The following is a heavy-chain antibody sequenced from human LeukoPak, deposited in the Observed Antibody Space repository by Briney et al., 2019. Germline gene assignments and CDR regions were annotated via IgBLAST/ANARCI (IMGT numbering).Heavy chain of an antibody. J-gene: IGHJ4*02. CDR1: GYTLTELS. D-gene: IGHD6-13*01. V-gene: IGHV1-2*02. CDR3: ARANHIAAAGTGCGY. CDR2: INPNSGGT. Sequence: GASVKVSCKVSGYTLTELSMHWVRQAPGKGLEWMGWINPNSGGTNYAQKFQGRVTMTRDTSISTAYMELSRLRSDDTAVYYCARANHIAAAGTGCGYWGQGTLVTVSS.